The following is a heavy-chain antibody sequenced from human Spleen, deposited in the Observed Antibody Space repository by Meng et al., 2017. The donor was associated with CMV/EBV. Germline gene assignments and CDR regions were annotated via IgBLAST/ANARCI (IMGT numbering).Heavy chain of an antibody. V-gene: IGHV3-48*04. CDR2: ISSSSSTI. CDR3: ARDGITMIVLGGGRFEY. D-gene: IGHD3-22*01. Sequence: GESLKISCAASGFTFSSYSMNWVRQAPGKGLEWVSYISSSSSTIYYADSVKGRFTISRDNAKNSPYLQMNSLSAEDTAVDYCARDGITMIVLGGGRFEYWGQGTLVTVS. J-gene: IGHJ4*02. CDR1: GFTFSSYS.